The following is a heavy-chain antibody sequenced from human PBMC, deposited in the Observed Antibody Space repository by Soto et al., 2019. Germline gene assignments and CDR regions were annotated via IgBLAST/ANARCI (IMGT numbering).Heavy chain of an antibody. J-gene: IGHJ4*02. V-gene: IGHV4-61*01. Sequence: SETLSLTCTVSGGSVSSGSYYWSWIRQPPGKGLEWIGYIYYSGSTNYNPSLKSRVTISVDTSKNQFSLKLSSVTAADTAVYYCARKNGSGRIGGYSSALDYWGQGTLVTVSS. CDR2: IYYSGST. CDR1: GGSVSSGSYY. CDR3: ARKNGSGRIGGYSSALDY. D-gene: IGHD6-19*01.